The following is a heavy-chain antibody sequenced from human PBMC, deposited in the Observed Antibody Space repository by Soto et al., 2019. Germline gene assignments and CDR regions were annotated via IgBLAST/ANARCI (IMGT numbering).Heavy chain of an antibody. V-gene: IGHV3-48*02. CDR3: ARPEYSSSSFGMDV. CDR2: ISSSSSTI. Sequence: EVQLLESGGGLVQPGGSLRLSCAASGFTFSSYSTNWVRQAPGKGLEWVSYISSSSSTIYYADSVKGRFTISRDNAKNSLYLQMNSLRDEDTAVYYCARPEYSSSSFGMDVWGHGTTVTVSS. CDR1: GFTFSSYS. J-gene: IGHJ6*02. D-gene: IGHD6-6*01.